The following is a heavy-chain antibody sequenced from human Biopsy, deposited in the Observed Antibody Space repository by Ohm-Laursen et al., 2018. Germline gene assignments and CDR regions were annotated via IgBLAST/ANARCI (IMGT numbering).Heavy chain of an antibody. D-gene: IGHD5-24*01. CDR3: ARGGNGYNYVTPGTWFDP. V-gene: IGHV4-59*01. CDR1: GGSISSYY. CDR2: IFYSGST. J-gene: IGHJ5*02. Sequence: SETLSLTCDVSGGSISSYYWSWIRQSPEKGLEWIGFIFYSGSTYYNPSLKSRTTISVDSSKNQFSLRLRSVTAADTAVYYCARGGNGYNYVTPGTWFDPWGRGTPVTVSS.